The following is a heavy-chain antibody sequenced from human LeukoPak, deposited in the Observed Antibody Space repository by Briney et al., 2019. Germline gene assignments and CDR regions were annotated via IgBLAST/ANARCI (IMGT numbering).Heavy chain of an antibody. J-gene: IGHJ4*02. D-gene: IGHD3-22*01. CDR3: ARDDDSSGYLDY. Sequence: SETLSLTYTVSGGSISSYYWSWIRQPPGKGLEWIGYIYYSGSTNYNPSLKSRVTISVDTSKNQFSLKLSSVTAADTAVYYCARDDDSSGYLDYWGQGTLVTVSS. CDR1: GGSISSYY. V-gene: IGHV4-59*01. CDR2: IYYSGST.